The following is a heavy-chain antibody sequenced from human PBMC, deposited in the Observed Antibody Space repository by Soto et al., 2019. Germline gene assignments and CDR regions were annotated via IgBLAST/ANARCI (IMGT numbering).Heavy chain of an antibody. Sequence: GGSLRLSXAASGFTFSSYDMHWVRQATGKGLEWVSAIGTAGDTYYPGSVKGRFTISRENAKNSLYLQMNSLRAGDTAVYYCARATCSGGSCYSTGAFDIWGQGTMVTVSS. CDR1: GFTFSSYD. CDR2: IGTAGDT. D-gene: IGHD2-15*01. V-gene: IGHV3-13*01. CDR3: ARATCSGGSCYSTGAFDI. J-gene: IGHJ3*02.